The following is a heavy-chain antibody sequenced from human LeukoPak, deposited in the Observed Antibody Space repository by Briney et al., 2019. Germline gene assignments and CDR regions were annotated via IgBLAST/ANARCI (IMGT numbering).Heavy chain of an antibody. CDR1: GYTFTGYY. Sequence: GASVKVSCKASGYTFTGYYMHWVRQAPGQGLEWMGWINPNSGGTNYAQKFQGRVTMTRDTSISTAYMELSRLRSDDTAVYYCARSARGQWLVQDYYYYMDVRGKGTTVTISS. CDR3: ARSARGQWLVQDYYYYMDV. J-gene: IGHJ6*03. D-gene: IGHD6-19*01. V-gene: IGHV1-2*02. CDR2: INPNSGGT.